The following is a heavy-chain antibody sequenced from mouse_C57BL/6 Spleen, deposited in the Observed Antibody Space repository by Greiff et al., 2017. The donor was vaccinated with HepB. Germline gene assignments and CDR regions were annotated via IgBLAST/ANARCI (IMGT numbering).Heavy chain of an antibody. J-gene: IGHJ4*01. CDR1: GFNIKDYY. CDR2: IDPEDGET. V-gene: IGHV14-2*01. D-gene: IGHD1-1*01. Sequence: EVKLVESGAELVKPGASVKLSCTASGFNIKDYYMHWVKQRTEQGLEWIGRIDPEDGETKYAPKFQGKATITADTSSNTAYLQLSSLTSEDTAVYYCARGTTVVATDAMDYWGQGTSVTVSS. CDR3: ARGTTVVATDAMDY.